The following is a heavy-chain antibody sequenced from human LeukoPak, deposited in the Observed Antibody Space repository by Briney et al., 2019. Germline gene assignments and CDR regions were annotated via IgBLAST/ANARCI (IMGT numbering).Heavy chain of an antibody. Sequence: GGSLRLSCAASGFTFSSYAMHWVRQAPGKGLEWVAVISYDGSNKYYADSVKGRFTISRDNSKNTLYLQMNSLRAEDTAVYYCAREGTAVAGQYDYWGQGTLVTVSS. V-gene: IGHV3-30-3*01. D-gene: IGHD6-19*01. CDR1: GFTFSSYA. CDR2: ISYDGSNK. J-gene: IGHJ4*02. CDR3: AREGTAVAGQYDY.